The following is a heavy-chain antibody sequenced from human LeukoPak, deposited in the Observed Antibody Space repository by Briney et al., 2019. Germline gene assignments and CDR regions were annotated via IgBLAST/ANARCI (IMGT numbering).Heavy chain of an antibody. J-gene: IGHJ4*02. CDR3: AREGGNWGEGYFDY. Sequence: GGSLRLSCADSGFTFSDYYMSWIRQVPGKGLEGVSYISSSSSTIYYADSVKGRFTISRDNAKNLLYLQMNSLRAADPAVYYCAREGGNWGEGYFDYWGRGTLVTVSS. V-gene: IGHV3-11*01. D-gene: IGHD7-27*01. CDR2: ISSSSSTI. CDR1: GFTFSDYY.